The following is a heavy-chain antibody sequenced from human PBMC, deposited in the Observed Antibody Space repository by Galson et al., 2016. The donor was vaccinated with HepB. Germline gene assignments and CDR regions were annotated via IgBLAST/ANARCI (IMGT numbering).Heavy chain of an antibody. CDR1: GFSLSTSGVA. Sequence: PALVKPTQTLTLTCTLSGFSLSTSGVAVGWIRQPPGKALEWLALIYWDDDRRYTPSLKSRLTITKDTSKNQVVLTMTNMDPVDTATYYCAKRAWRGARPEGFDSWGQGTLVTVSS. J-gene: IGHJ4*02. D-gene: IGHD1-26*01. CDR2: IYWDDDR. CDR3: AKRAWRGARPEGFDS. V-gene: IGHV2-5*02.